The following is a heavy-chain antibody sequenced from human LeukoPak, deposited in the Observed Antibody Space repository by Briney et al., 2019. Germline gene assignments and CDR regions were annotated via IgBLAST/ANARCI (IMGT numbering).Heavy chain of an antibody. CDR2: MNLDGSEK. CDR1: GFTFSNYW. CDR3: AAKRGDY. D-gene: IGHD4/OR15-4a*01. V-gene: IGHV3-7*01. Sequence: PGGSLRLSCAASGFTFSNYWMSWVRQAPGKGLEWVASMNLDGSEKYYVDSVKGRFTISRDNAQNSLFLQMNSLRAEDTAVYYCAAKRGDYWGQGTLVTVSS. J-gene: IGHJ4*02.